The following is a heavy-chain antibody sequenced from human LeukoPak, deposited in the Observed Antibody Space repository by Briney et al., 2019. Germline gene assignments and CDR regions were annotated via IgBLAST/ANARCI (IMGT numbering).Heavy chain of an antibody. CDR2: ISSSSSTI. Sequence: GGSLRLSCAASGFTFSSYSMNWVRQAPGKGLEWVSYISSSSSTIYYADSVKGRFTISRDNAKNSLYLQMNSLRAEDTAVYYCYVDTAMVAFYTYFDYWGQGTLVTVSS. CDR1: GFTFSSYS. D-gene: IGHD5-18*01. V-gene: IGHV3-48*04. J-gene: IGHJ4*02. CDR3: YVDTAMVAFYTYFDY.